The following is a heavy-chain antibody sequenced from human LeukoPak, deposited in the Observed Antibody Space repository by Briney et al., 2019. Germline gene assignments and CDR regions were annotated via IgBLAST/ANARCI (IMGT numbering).Heavy chain of an antibody. J-gene: IGHJ4*02. CDR2: IYAGDSDT. CDR3: ARRVDSGFSFDF. V-gene: IGHV5-51*01. CDR1: GYPFTNYW. Sequence: GESLKISCKGSGYPFTNYWIAWVRQMPGKGLEWMGIIYAGDSDTRYSPSFQGQVTISADRSISTAYLQWSSLEASDTAMYYCARRVDSGFSFDFWGQGTLVTVSS. D-gene: IGHD3-22*01.